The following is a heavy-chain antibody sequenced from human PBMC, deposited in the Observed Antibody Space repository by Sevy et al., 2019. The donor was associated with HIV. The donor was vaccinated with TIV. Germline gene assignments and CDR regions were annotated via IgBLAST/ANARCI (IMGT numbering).Heavy chain of an antibody. V-gene: IGHV3-66*02. CDR1: GFTVNDKY. CDR2: IFSSGST. D-gene: IGHD6-19*01. Sequence: GGSLRLSCAISGFTVNDKYIIWVRQAPGKGLEWVSVIFSSGSTYYADSAEGRVTISRDNSKNTADLQMNSVRAEDTAVYNCVSLFWSYRRGWSYFDYWGQGTLVTVSS. CDR3: VSLFWSYRRGWSYFDY. J-gene: IGHJ4*02.